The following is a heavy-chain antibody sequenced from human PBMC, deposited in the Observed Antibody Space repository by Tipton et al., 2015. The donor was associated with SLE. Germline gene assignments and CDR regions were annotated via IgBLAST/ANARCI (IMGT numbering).Heavy chain of an antibody. D-gene: IGHD2-21*01. J-gene: IGHJ4*02. CDR1: RLSFSSYG. CDR3: AKDRSLLVIATYLDY. Sequence: GSLRLSCTASRLSFSSYGMHWVRQAPGKGLEWVAFIRYDGNHKSYTDSVKGRFTISRDNSKNTLSLQMNSLRAEDTAVYYCAKDRSLLVIATYLDYWGQGTLVTVSS. V-gene: IGHV3-30*02. CDR2: IRYDGNHK.